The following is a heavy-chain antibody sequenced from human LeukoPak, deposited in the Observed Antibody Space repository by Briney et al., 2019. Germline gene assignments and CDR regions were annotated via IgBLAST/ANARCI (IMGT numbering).Heavy chain of an antibody. CDR1: GYTFTSYY. Sequence: ASVKVSCKASGYTFTSYYMHWVRQAPGQGLEWMGIINPSGGSTSYAQKFQGRVTMTRDTSTSTVYMELSSLRSDDTAVYYCARGELTDGALKYNCFAPGGKETLVTVSS. D-gene: IGHD2-21*02. V-gene: IGHV1-46*01. CDR2: INPSGGST. CDR3: ARGELTDGALKYNCFAP. J-gene: IGHJ5*02.